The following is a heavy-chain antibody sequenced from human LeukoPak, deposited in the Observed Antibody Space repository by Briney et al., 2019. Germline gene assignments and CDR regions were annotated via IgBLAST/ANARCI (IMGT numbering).Heavy chain of an antibody. J-gene: IGHJ4*02. Sequence: SETLSLTCTVSGGSISSYYWSWIRQPPGKGLEWIGYIYYSGSANYNPSLKSRVTISVDTSKEQFSLKVNFVTAADTAVYYCTRGAGWLIDYWGQGILVTVSS. V-gene: IGHV4-59*01. D-gene: IGHD3-16*01. CDR2: IYYSGSA. CDR1: GGSISSYY. CDR3: TRGAGWLIDY.